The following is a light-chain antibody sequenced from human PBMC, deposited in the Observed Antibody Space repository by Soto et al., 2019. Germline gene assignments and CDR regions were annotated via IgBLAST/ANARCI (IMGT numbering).Light chain of an antibody. V-gene: IGLV2-8*01. CDR3: SSYAGSNIYV. J-gene: IGLJ1*01. CDR1: SSDVGSYNY. Sequence: QSALTQPPSASGSPGQSVTISRTGTSSDVGSYNYVSWYQQNPGKAPKLIIYEVSKRPPGVPDRFSGSKSGNTASLSVSGLQAEDDGDYYCSSYAGSNIYVFGTGTKVTVL. CDR2: EVS.